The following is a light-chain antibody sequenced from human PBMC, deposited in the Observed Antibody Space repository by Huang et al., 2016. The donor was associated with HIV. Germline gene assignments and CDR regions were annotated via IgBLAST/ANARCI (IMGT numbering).Light chain of an antibody. J-gene: IGKJ4*01. Sequence: DIQMTQSPSSLSASVGDRVTLTCRASQSISSYLNCDQQKPGIAPKLLVFAASSLHSGVPSRFSGSVSGTDFSLTISSLQPEDFASYYCQQSYSTPHTFGGGTKVEIK. V-gene: IGKV1-39*01. CDR3: QQSYSTPHT. CDR1: QSISSY. CDR2: AAS.